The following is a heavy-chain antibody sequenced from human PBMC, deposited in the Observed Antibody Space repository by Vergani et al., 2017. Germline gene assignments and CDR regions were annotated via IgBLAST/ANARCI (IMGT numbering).Heavy chain of an antibody. J-gene: IGHJ4*01. CDR2: IRYDGTKR. D-gene: IGHD2-15*01. Sequence: VQLVESGGGVVQPGGSLRLSCIASGFTFRIYGMHWVRQAPGKGLEWVAFIRYDGTKRFYGDSVKGRFTISRDTSRNAVYLQMNILRVEDTGVYYCTRSECSGTTCYGHYFDLWGHGILVTVSS. CDR1: GFTFRIYG. CDR3: TRSECSGTTCYGHYFDL. V-gene: IGHV3-30*02.